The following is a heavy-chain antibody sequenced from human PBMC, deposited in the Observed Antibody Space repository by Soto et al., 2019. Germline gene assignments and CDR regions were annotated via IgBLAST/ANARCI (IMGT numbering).Heavy chain of an antibody. D-gene: IGHD1-1*01. CDR1: GYTFTSYG. CDR3: ARDPELEPTPPGYYCYGMDV. V-gene: IGHV1-18*04. J-gene: IGHJ6*02. CDR2: ISAYNGNT. Sequence: ASVKVSCKASGYTFTSYGISWVRQAPGQGLEWMGWISAYNGNTNYAQKLQGRVTMTTDTSTSTAYMELRSLRSDDTAVYYCARDPELEPTPPGYYCYGMDVWGQGTTVTV.